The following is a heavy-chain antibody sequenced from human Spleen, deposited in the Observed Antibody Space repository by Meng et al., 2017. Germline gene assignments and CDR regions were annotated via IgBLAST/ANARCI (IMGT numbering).Heavy chain of an antibody. D-gene: IGHD2-21*02. J-gene: IGHJ3*02. V-gene: IGHV3-23*01. Sequence: ETLSLTCAASGFTFSSYAMSWVRQAPGKGLEWVSAISGSGGSTYYADSVKGRFTISRDNSKNTLYLQMNSLRAEDTAVYYCAKDLPAYCGGDCYSEGAFDIWGQGTMVTVSS. CDR2: ISGSGGST. CDR3: AKDLPAYCGGDCYSEGAFDI. CDR1: GFTFSSYA.